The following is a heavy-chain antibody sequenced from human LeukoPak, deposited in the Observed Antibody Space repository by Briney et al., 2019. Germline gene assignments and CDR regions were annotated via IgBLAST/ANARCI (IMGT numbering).Heavy chain of an antibody. J-gene: IGHJ4*02. V-gene: IGHV4-39*01. CDR3: ARTGGRIFDY. D-gene: IGHD4-23*01. Sequence: PSETLSLTCTVSGGSISSSSYYWGWIRQPPGKGLEWIGSIYYSGSTCYNPSLKSRVTISVDTSKNQFSLKLSSVTAADTAVYYCARTGGRIFDYWGQGTLVTVSS. CDR2: IYYSGST. CDR1: GGSISSSSYY.